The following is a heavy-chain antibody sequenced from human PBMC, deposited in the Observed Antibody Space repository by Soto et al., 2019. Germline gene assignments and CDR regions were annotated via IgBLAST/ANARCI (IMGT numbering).Heavy chain of an antibody. V-gene: IGHV4-31*03. Sequence: ASETLSLTCTVSGGSISSGGYYWSWIRQHPGKGLEWIGYIYYSGSTYYNPSLKSRVTISVDTSKNQFSLKLSSVTAADTAVYYCARVVPYCSGGSCYSRVYYYGMDVWGQVTTVTVSS. D-gene: IGHD2-15*01. J-gene: IGHJ6*02. CDR2: IYYSGST. CDR3: ARVVPYCSGGSCYSRVYYYGMDV. CDR1: GGSISSGGYY.